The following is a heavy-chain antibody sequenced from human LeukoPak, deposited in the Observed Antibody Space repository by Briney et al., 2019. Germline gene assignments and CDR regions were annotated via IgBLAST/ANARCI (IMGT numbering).Heavy chain of an antibody. CDR1: GFTFSSFD. Sequence: GGSLRLSCAASGFTFSSFDMNWVRQAPGKGLEWVALISYEESDKYYADSLKGRFTISRDNSKNTLYLQMNSLRAEDTAVYYCAKNRAYYSGSGGFDTWGQGTLVTVSS. CDR2: ISYEESDK. J-gene: IGHJ5*02. CDR3: AKNRAYYSGSGGFDT. D-gene: IGHD3-22*01. V-gene: IGHV3-30*18.